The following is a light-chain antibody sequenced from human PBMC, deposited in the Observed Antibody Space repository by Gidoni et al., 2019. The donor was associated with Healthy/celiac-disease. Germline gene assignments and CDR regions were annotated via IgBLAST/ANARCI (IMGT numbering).Light chain of an antibody. Sequence: DIQMTQSPSSMSASVGDRVTITCRASQGISNYLAWYQQKPGKVPKLLIYAASNLQSGGPSLFSGSGSGTDFTLTISSLHPEDVATYYCQKYNSAQFTFGPGTKVDIK. CDR3: QKYNSAQFT. J-gene: IGKJ3*01. CDR1: QGISNY. CDR2: AAS. V-gene: IGKV1-27*01.